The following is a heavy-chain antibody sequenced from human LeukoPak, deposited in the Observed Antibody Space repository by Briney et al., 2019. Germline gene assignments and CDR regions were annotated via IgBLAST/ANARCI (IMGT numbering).Heavy chain of an antibody. CDR2: ISGTGGST. V-gene: IGHV3-23*01. CDR3: AKDPNGDYVGAFDM. J-gene: IGHJ3*02. D-gene: IGHD4-17*01. Sequence: PGGSLRLSCAASGFSVSNNYMSWVRQAPGKGLEWVSAISGTGGSTYYADSVRGRFTVSRDNSKSSLYLQMNGLRAEDTALYYCAKDPNGDYVGAFDMWGQGTMVTVSS. CDR1: GFSVSNNY.